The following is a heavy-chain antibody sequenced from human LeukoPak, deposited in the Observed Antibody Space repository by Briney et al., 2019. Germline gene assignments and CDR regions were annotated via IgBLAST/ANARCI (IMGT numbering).Heavy chain of an antibody. CDR3: ARHTKYSSSSRVFDY. D-gene: IGHD6-6*01. J-gene: IGHJ4*02. Sequence: ASVKVSCKASGFTFTSSAVQWVRQARGQRLEWIGWIVVGSGNTNYAQKFQERVTITRDMSTSTAYMELSSLRSEDTAVYYCARHTKYSSSSRVFDYWGQGTLVTVSS. CDR1: GFTFTSSA. CDR2: IVVGSGNT. V-gene: IGHV1-58*01.